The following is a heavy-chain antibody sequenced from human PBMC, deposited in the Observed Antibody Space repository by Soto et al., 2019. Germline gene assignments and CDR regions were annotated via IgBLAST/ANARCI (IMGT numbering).Heavy chain of an antibody. CDR3: ERDNRRGGIDACDI. Sequence: QVQLQESGPGLMKPSETLSLTCTVSGGSISNFYWNWIRQPPGQGLEWIGYIHYSGSANYNPSLCSRVTISVDSSKNQFSMRLSSVTAADTALYYCERDNRRGGIDACDIWRYGTMVTASS. CDR1: GGSISNFY. D-gene: IGHD1-26*01. V-gene: IGHV4-59*01. J-gene: IGHJ3*02. CDR2: IHYSGSA.